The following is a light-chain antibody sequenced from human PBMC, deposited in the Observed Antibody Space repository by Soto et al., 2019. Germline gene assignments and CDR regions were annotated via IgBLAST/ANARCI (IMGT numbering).Light chain of an antibody. CDR2: DVT. CDR3: SLYTSSSTDV. J-gene: IGLJ1*01. CDR1: ISDVGSYTR. Sequence: QSALTQPPSVSGSPGQSVTISCTGTISDVGSYTRVSWYQLPPGTAPKVLIYDVTNRPSGVPDRFSGSQSGKTASLTISGLQAEDEADYYCSLYTSSSTDVFGTGTKLTVL. V-gene: IGLV2-18*01.